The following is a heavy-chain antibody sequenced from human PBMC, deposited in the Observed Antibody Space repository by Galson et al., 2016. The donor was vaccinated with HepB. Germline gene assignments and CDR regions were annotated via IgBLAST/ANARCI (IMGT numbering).Heavy chain of an antibody. CDR3: ARGDPWYSSGWGPDY. CDR2: IWHDGSKK. J-gene: IGHJ4*02. D-gene: IGHD6-19*01. V-gene: IGHV3-33*01. CDR1: GFTFKTYA. Sequence: SLRLSCAASGFTFKTYAMHWVRQAPGKGLDWVAVIWHDGSKKYFADSTKGRFTVSRDHSKNTLYLQMNSLSVEDTAVYYCARGDPWYSSGWGPDYWGQGTLVAVSS.